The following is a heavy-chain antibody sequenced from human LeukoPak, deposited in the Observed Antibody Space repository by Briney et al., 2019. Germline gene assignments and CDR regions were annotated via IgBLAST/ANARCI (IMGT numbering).Heavy chain of an antibody. Sequence: GGSLRLSCAASGFTFSSYAMSWVRQAPGKGLEWVSSISSSSGYIYCADSVRGRFTISRDNAKNSLYLQMNSLRAEDTAVYYCARDGDYYDSSGYYYGAFDIWGQGTMVTVSS. CDR2: ISSSSGYI. D-gene: IGHD3-22*01. CDR1: GFTFSSYA. CDR3: ARDGDYYDSSGYYYGAFDI. J-gene: IGHJ3*02. V-gene: IGHV3-21*01.